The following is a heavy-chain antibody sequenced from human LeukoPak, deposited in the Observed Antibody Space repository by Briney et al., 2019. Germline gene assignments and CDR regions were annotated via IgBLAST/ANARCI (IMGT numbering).Heavy chain of an antibody. CDR3: ARARGDYYDSSGYYSAFDY. V-gene: IGHV4-34*01. CDR1: GGPFSGYY. Sequence: PSETLSLTCAVYGGPFSGYYWSWIRQPPGKGLEWIGEINHSGSANYDPSLKSRVTISVDMSKNQFSLKLSSVTAADTAVYYCARARGDYYDSSGYYSAFDYWGQGTLVTVSS. J-gene: IGHJ4*02. D-gene: IGHD3-22*01. CDR2: INHSGSA.